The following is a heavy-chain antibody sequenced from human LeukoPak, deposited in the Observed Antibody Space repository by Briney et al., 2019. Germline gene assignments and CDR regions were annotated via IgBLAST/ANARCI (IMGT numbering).Heavy chain of an antibody. CDR2: IYYSGST. V-gene: IGHV4-61*01. CDR1: GGSISSSNFY. CDR3: AREGGSYALGAFDI. Sequence: SETLSLTCTVSGGSISSSNFYWGWIRQPPGKGLEWIGYIYYSGSTNYNPSLKSRVTISVDTSKNQFSLKLSSVTAADTAVYYCAREGGSYALGAFDIWGQGTMVTVSS. D-gene: IGHD1-26*01. J-gene: IGHJ3*02.